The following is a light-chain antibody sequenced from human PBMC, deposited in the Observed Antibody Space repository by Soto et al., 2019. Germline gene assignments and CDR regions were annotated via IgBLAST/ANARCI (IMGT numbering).Light chain of an antibody. Sequence: EIVLTQSPATLSVSPGERATLSCRASESASRHLAWYQQKPGQAPRLLIYSTFTRATDIPARFNGSGSGTDFTLTISSLQSEDFAVFYCQQYNKWPITFGQGTRLEIK. CDR3: QQYNKWPIT. J-gene: IGKJ5*01. CDR2: STF. CDR1: ESASRH. V-gene: IGKV3D-15*01.